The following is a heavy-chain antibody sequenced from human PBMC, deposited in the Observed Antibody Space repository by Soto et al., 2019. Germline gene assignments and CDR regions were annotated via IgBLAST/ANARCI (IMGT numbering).Heavy chain of an antibody. D-gene: IGHD1-26*01. CDR1: GYSFASHW. Sequence: VESLKISCNGSGYSFASHWVAWVGQMPEKGLEWIGTIYPGDSDTKYSSAFRGHVTISADTSVSTAYLQWRSLEATDSAIYYCARYSGSYWHYLDFWGQGTLVTVSS. J-gene: IGHJ4*02. V-gene: IGHV5-51*01. CDR3: ARYSGSYWHYLDF. CDR2: IYPGDSDT.